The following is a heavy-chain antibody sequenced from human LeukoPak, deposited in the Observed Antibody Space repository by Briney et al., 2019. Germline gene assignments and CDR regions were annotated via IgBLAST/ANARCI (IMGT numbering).Heavy chain of an antibody. CDR1: GYTFTSYG. V-gene: IGHV1-18*01. Sequence: ASVKVSCKASGYTFTSYGIRWVRQAPGQGLEWMGWISAYNGNTNYAQKLQGRVTMTTDTSTSTAYMELRSLRSEDTAVYYCARASYDMLTGPLDDAFDIWGQGTMVTVSS. CDR3: ARASYDMLTGPLDDAFDI. J-gene: IGHJ3*02. D-gene: IGHD3-9*01. CDR2: ISAYNGNT.